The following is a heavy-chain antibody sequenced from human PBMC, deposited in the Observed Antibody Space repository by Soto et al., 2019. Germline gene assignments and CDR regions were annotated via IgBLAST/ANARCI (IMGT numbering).Heavy chain of an antibody. Sequence: SETLSLTCSVSGASISGADLYWTWIRQSPGRGLEWIGFIYYSGTTYYNPSLKSRITISVDTSENQFSLKLNSVTAADTAIYYCARGVPYTTMTDTLYYFDSWGQGARVTVSS. J-gene: IGHJ4*02. CDR1: GASISGADLY. V-gene: IGHV4-30-4*08. D-gene: IGHD2-2*02. CDR2: IYYSGTT. CDR3: ARGVPYTTMTDTLYYFDS.